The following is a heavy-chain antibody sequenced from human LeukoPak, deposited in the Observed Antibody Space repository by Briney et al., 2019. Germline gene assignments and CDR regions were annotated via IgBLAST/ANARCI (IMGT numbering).Heavy chain of an antibody. J-gene: IGHJ4*02. CDR2: ISSSSSYI. V-gene: IGHV3-21*01. CDR1: GFTFSSYS. CDR3: ASMVGSTSCFRN. D-gene: IGHD2-2*01. Sequence: GGSLRLSCAASGFTFSSYSMNWVRQAPGKGLEWVSSISSSSSYIYYADSVKGRFTISRDNAKNSLYLQMNSLRAEDTAVYYCASMVGSTSCFRNWGQGTLVTVSS.